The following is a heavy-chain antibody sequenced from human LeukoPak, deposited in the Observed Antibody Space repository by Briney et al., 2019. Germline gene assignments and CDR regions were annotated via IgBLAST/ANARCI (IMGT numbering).Heavy chain of an antibody. J-gene: IGHJ3*02. D-gene: IGHD3-16*01. CDR2: INSDGSNS. CDR3: ARGGGDHAFDI. CDR1: GFAFSNYW. V-gene: IGHV3-74*01. Sequence: QTGGSLRLSCAASGFAFSNYWLHWVRQAPGKGLVWVSRINSDGSNSIYGDSVKGRFTISRDNAKNTLYLQLSSLRADDTAVYYCARGGGDHAFDIWGQGTMVTVST.